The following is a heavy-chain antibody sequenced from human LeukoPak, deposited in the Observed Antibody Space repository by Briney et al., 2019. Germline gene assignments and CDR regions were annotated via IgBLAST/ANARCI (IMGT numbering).Heavy chain of an antibody. J-gene: IGHJ4*02. CDR3: AKSGPPRWGIWFGEY. Sequence: PGGSLRLSCSAPGFTLNGYWMHWVRQAPGKGLVWVSRINSDGSTTSYADSVKGRFTISRDNSKNTLYLQMDSLRAEDTAVYYCAKSGPPRWGIWFGEYWGQGTLVAVSS. CDR2: INSDGSTT. D-gene: IGHD3-10*01. V-gene: IGHV3-74*01. CDR1: GFTLNGYW.